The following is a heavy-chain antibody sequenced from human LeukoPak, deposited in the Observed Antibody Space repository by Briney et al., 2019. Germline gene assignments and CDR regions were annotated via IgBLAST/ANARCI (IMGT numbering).Heavy chain of an antibody. CDR1: GFTFSSYS. J-gene: IGHJ4*02. V-gene: IGHV3-21*01. D-gene: IGHD3-3*01. CDR3: ARDATFWSGPIPFDY. CDR2: ISSSSSYI. Sequence: GGSLRLSCAASGFTFSSYSMNWVRQAPGKGLEWVSSISSSSSYIYYADSVKGRFTISRDNAKNSLYLQMNSLRAEDTAVYYCARDATFWSGPIPFDYWGQGTLVTVSS.